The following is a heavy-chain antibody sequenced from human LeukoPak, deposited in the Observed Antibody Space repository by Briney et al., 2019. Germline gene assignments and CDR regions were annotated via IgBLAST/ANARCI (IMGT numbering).Heavy chain of an antibody. V-gene: IGHV3-21*01. J-gene: IGHJ4*02. CDR3: ARDLRIAVAGSDDY. CDR2: ISSSSYI. D-gene: IGHD6-19*01. CDR1: GFTFSSYS. Sequence: GGSLRLSCAASGFTFSSYSMNWVRQAPGKGLEWVSSISSSSYIYYADSVKGRFTIPRDNAKNSLYLQMNSLRAEDTAVYYCARDLRIAVAGSDDYWGQGTLVTVSS.